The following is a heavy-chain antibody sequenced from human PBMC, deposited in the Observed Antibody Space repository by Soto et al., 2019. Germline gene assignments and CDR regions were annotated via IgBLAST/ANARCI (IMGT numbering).Heavy chain of an antibody. J-gene: IGHJ6*03. D-gene: IGHD3-10*01. Sequence: GGSLRLSCAASGFTFSSYGMHWVRQAPGQGLEWVAVIWYDGSNKYYADSVKGRFTISRDNSKITLYLQMNSLRAEDAAVYYFARVFHGDYYGSGSYRYDYYYYYMDVWGKGT. CDR3: ARVFHGDYYGSGSYRYDYYYYYMDV. CDR2: IWYDGSNK. CDR1: GFTFSSYG. V-gene: IGHV3-33*01.